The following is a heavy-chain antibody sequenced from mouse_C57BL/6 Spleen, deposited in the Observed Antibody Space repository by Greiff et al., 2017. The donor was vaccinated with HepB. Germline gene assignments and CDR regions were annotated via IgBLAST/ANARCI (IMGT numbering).Heavy chain of an antibody. CDR3: AREGLRLDY. CDR2: ISYDGSN. J-gene: IGHJ2*01. V-gene: IGHV3-6*01. D-gene: IGHD2-4*01. Sequence: EVQLQESGPGLVKPSQSLSLTCSVTGYSITSGYYWNWIRQFPGNKLEWMGYISYDGSNNYNPSLKNRISITRDTSKNQFFLKLNSVTTEETATYYCAREGLRLDYWGQGTTLTVSS. CDR1: GYSITSGYY.